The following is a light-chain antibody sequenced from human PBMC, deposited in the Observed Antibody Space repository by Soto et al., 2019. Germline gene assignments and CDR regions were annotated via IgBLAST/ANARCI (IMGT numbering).Light chain of an antibody. CDR2: KAS. CDR1: QSISSS. J-gene: IGKJ1*01. CDR3: QQYNSYWT. V-gene: IGKV1-5*03. Sequence: DIQMTQSPSTLSASVGDRVTITCRASQSISSSLAWYQQKPGKAPKLLIYKASSLESGVPSRFSGSGSGTEFSLTISSVKPDDFATYYCQQYNSYWTFDQGTKVEIK.